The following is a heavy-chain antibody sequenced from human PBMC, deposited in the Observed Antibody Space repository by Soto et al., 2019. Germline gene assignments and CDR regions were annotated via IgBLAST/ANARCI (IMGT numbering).Heavy chain of an antibody. CDR3: ASGLRSSMCY. D-gene: IGHD6-6*01. CDR2: IYSGGST. V-gene: IGHV3-53*01. CDR1: GFTVSSNY. J-gene: IGHJ4*02. Sequence: GGSLRLSCAASGFTVSSNYMSWVRPSPGKGLEWVSVIYSGGSTYYADSVKGRFTISRDNSKNTLYLQMNSLRAEDTAVYYCASGLRSSMCYCRQVTLVTVSS.